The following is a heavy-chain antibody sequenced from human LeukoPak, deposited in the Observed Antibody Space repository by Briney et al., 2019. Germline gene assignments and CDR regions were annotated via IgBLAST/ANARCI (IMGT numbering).Heavy chain of an antibody. Sequence: PGGSLRLSCVASGFTFSSYWMHWVRQAPGKGLVWVSRINTDGSSTSYADSVKGRFTISRDNAKNTLYLQMNSLRAEDTAVYYCAKDEGGQLGPHYYYYYMDVWGKGTTVTVSS. CDR1: GFTFSSYW. V-gene: IGHV3-74*01. D-gene: IGHD5-18*01. CDR3: AKDEGGQLGPHYYYYYMDV. CDR2: INTDGSST. J-gene: IGHJ6*03.